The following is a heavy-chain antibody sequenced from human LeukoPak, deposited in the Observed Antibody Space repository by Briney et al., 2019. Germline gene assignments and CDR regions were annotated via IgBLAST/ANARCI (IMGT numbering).Heavy chain of an antibody. CDR3: ARARWPYSSGWYGCFDD. J-gene: IGHJ4*02. CDR1: GGPISSYY. V-gene: IGHV4-59*01. CDR2: THHGGRP. D-gene: IGHD6-19*01. Sequence: SETLSLTCSVSGGPISSYYWSWIRQTPGKGLEWIGYTHHGGRPKYNPSLKTRATISVDTPKTQFSLKLSSVHPAATAVYSCARARWPYSSGWYGCFDDWGQGTLVTVSS.